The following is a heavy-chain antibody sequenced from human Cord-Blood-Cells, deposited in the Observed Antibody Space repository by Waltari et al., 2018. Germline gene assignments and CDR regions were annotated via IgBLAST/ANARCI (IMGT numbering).Heavy chain of an antibody. J-gene: IGHJ5*02. Sequence: HVQLQESGPGLVKPSETLSLTCPVSGYSISSGSYCGWIRQPPGKGLAWIGSIYHSGSTYYNPSLKSRVTISVDTSKNQFSLKLSSVTAADTAVYYCARGVAARNWFDPWGQGTLVTVSS. CDR1: GYSISSGSY. CDR3: ARGVAARNWFDP. V-gene: IGHV4-38-2*02. D-gene: IGHD6-6*01. CDR2: IYHSGST.